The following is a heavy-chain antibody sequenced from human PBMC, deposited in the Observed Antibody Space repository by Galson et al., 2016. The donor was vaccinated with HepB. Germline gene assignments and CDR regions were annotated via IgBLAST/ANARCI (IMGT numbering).Heavy chain of an antibody. J-gene: IGHJ4*02. V-gene: IGHV4-4*07. Sequence: SETLSLTCTVSGGSITSDYWSWIRQPAGKGLEWIGRIPTSGHIKYNPSLESRVTMSVDTSKNQFSLKLSSVTDADTAVYYCAREWSYWGQGTLVTVSS. D-gene: IGHD3-3*01. CDR2: IPTSGHI. CDR1: GGSITSDY. CDR3: AREWSY.